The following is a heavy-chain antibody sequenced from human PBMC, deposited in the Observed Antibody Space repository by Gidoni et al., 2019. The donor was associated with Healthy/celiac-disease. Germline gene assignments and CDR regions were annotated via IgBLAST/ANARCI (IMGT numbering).Heavy chain of an antibody. J-gene: IGHJ4*02. CDR1: GFTFSSYA. CDR3: AKDPGDYWYYFDY. V-gene: IGHV3-23*04. CDR2: ISGSGGST. Sequence: EVQLVESVGGLVQPGGSLRLSCAASGFTFSSYAMSWVRQAPGKGLEWVSAISGSGGSTYYADYVKGRFTIFRDNSKNTLYLQMNSLRAEDTAVYYCAKDPGDYWYYFDYWGQGTLVTVSS. D-gene: IGHD4-17*01.